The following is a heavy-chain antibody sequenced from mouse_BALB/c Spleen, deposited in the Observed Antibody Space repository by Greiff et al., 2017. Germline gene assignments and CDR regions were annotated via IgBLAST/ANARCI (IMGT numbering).Heavy chain of an antibody. CDR1: GFTFSSYT. V-gene: IGHV5-6-4*01. J-gene: IGHJ3*01. Sequence: EVHLVESGGGLVKPGGSLKLSCAASGFTFSSYTMSWVRQTPEKRLEWVATISSGGSYTYYPDSVKGRFTISRDNAKNTLYLQMSSLKSEDTAMYYCTRDYGSSYGFAYWGQGTLVTVSA. D-gene: IGHD1-1*01. CDR2: ISSGGSYT. CDR3: TRDYGSSYGFAY.